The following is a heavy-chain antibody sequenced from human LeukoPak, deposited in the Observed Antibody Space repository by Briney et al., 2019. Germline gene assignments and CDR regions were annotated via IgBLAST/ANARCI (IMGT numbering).Heavy chain of an antibody. CDR2: ISGGGDST. CDR3: ARARYCSSSSCYIDY. D-gene: IGHD2-2*02. Sequence: PGGSLRLSCAASRFTFTNYAMSWVRQAPGKGLEWVSGISGGGDSTYYADSVKGRFTISRDNAKNTLYLQMNSQRAEDTAVYYCARARYCSSSSCYIDYWGQGTLVTVS. J-gene: IGHJ4*02. V-gene: IGHV3-23*01. CDR1: RFTFTNYA.